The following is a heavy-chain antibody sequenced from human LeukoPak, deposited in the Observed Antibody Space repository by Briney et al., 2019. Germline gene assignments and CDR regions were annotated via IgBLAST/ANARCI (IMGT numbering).Heavy chain of an antibody. D-gene: IGHD5-18*01. CDR1: GGSISSYY. J-gene: IGHJ6*03. V-gene: IGHV4-59*01. CDR2: IYYSGST. CDR3: ARLTAHYYMDV. Sequence: SETLSLTCTVSGGSISSYYWNWIRQPPGKGLEWIGYIYYSGSTNYNPSLKSRVTISVDTSKNQFSLKLSSVTAADTAVYYCARLTAHYYMDVGGKGTTVTISS.